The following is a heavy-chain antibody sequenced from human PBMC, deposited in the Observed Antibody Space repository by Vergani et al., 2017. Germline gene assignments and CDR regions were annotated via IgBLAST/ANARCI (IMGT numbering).Heavy chain of an antibody. D-gene: IGHD5-18*01. Sequence: QVQLVQSGAEVKKPGASVKVSCKASGYTFTSYYMHWVRQAPGQGLEWMGIINPSGGSTSYAQKFQGRVTMTRDTSTSTVYMGLSSLRSEDTAVYCCARDGGIQLWAADYWGQGTLVTVSS. CDR3: ARDGGIQLWAADY. V-gene: IGHV1-46*01. CDR2: INPSGGST. J-gene: IGHJ4*02. CDR1: GYTFTSYY.